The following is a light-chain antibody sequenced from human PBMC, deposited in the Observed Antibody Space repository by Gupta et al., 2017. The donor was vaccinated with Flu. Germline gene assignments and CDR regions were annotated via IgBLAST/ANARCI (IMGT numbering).Light chain of an antibody. V-gene: IGLV2-14*04. J-gene: IGLJ2*01. CDR2: YVG. CDR3: SYSTETNNIFI. Sequence: ITISCSGTTSDVGGYEYDSWYHQHQANETNIMMFYVGSRPSGIVTRFSCYKSGNKASPLTFGLQAEDEADDYCSYSTETNNIFIFGGGTKVTVL. CDR1: TSDVGGYEY.